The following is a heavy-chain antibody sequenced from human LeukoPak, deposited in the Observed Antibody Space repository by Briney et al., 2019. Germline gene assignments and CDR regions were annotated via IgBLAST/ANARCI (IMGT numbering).Heavy chain of an antibody. CDR3: AKVPHDICVYYYFHY. CDR2: ISWRGGST. J-gene: IGHJ4*02. V-gene: IGHV3-23*01. CDR1: GYTFSNYA. Sequence: GGCLRLSCAASGYTFSNYAMSWVRQAPGKGLEWASGISWRGGSTYYADSVRGRFTVSRDGSKNTLYLQMNSLRAEDTAVYYCAKVPHDICVYYYFHYWGQGTLVTVSS. D-gene: IGHD3-22*01.